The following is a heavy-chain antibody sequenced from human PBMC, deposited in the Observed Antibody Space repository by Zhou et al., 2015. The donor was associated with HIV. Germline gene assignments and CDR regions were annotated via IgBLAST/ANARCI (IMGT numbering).Heavy chain of an antibody. J-gene: IGHJ6*03. CDR3: ARAYSTTEPFTGDYYYYYMDV. CDR1: GYTFTSYD. Sequence: QVQLVQSGAEVKKPGASVKVSCKASGYTFTSYDINWVRQATGQGLEWMGWMNPNSGNTGYAQKFQGRVTMTRNTSISTAYMELSSLRSEDTAVYYCARAYSTTEPFTGDYYYYYMDVWGKGTTVTVSS. CDR2: MNPNSGNT. D-gene: IGHD6-13*01. V-gene: IGHV1-8*01.